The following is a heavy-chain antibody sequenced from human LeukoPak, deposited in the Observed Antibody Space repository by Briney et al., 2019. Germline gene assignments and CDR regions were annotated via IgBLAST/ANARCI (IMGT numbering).Heavy chain of an antibody. D-gene: IGHD1-26*01. CDR2: INHSGST. CDR3: ARGMTEAGGAFDP. V-gene: IGHV4-34*01. Sequence: SETLSLTCAVYGGSFSVYYWSWIRQPPGKGLEWIGEINHSGSTNYNPSLKSRVTISVDTSKNQFSLKLSSVTAADTAVYYCARGMTEAGGAFDPWGQGTLVTVSS. J-gene: IGHJ5*02. CDR1: GGSFSVYY.